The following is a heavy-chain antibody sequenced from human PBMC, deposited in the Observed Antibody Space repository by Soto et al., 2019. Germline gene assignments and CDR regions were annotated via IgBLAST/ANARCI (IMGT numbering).Heavy chain of an antibody. V-gene: IGHV3-23*01. CDR2: ISVGGGST. CDR3: AKQNGYGGNSELEY. Sequence: EVQLLESGGGLVQPGGSLRLSCAASGFTFSSYAMSWVRQAPGKGRAWVSAISVGGGSTYYADSVKGRFTISRDNSKNTLYLQMNSLRAEDTAVYYCAKQNGYGGNSELEYWGQGTLVTVSS. D-gene: IGHD2-21*02. CDR1: GFTFSSYA. J-gene: IGHJ4*02.